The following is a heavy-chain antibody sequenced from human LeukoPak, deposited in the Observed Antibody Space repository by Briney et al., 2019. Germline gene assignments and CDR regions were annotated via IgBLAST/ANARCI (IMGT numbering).Heavy chain of an antibody. J-gene: IGHJ5*02. CDR3: AKERKGANWFDP. D-gene: IGHD1-14*01. V-gene: IGHV3-23*01. CDR1: GFTFSSYA. Sequence: GGSLRLSCAASGFTFSSYAMSSVRQAPGKGLEWVSAICGSVGSPYYAASVKGRFTISRDNSKNTLYLQMNSLRAEDTAVYYCAKERKGANWFDPGGQETLVTVS. CDR2: ICGSVGSP.